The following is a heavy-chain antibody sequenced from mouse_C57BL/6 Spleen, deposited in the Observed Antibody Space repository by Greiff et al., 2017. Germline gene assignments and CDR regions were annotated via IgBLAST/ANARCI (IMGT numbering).Heavy chain of an antibody. Sequence: EVKVEESGEGLVKPGGSLKLSCAASGFTFSSYAMSWVRQTPEKRLEWVAYISSGGDYIYYADTVKGRFTISRDNARNTLYLQMSSLKSEDTAMYYCAGIPGWYFDVWGTGTTVAVSS. V-gene: IGHV5S21*01. CDR1: GFTFSSYA. J-gene: IGHJ1*03. CDR3: AGIPGWYFDV. CDR2: ISSGGDYI.